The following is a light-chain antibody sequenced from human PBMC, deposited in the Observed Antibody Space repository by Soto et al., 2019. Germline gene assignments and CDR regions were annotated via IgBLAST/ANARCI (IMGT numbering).Light chain of an antibody. Sequence: EVVRTHSPATLSVSHGERATLSCRASQTVSGNLAWYQQRPGQAPRLPIYDISNRAAGVPARFSGSGSETEFTLTIRSLQSEDFAVYFCQQYNNWPSFGQGTLLEI. CDR3: QQYNNWPS. CDR1: QTVSGN. V-gene: IGKV3-15*01. J-gene: IGKJ5*01. CDR2: DIS.